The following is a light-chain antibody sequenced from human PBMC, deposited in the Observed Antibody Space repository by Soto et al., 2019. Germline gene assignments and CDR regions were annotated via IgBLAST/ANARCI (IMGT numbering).Light chain of an antibody. J-gene: IGKJ1*01. CDR3: QQYDDWPWT. CDR2: GAS. CDR1: RNVFTK. V-gene: IGKV3-15*01. Sequence: VMTQSPATLSVAPGGRATLACGASRNVFTKVAWYQQKLGQAPRLLIYGASTRATGIPGRFSGGGSGTEFTFTISSLQSEDVAVYYCQQYDDWPWTFGQGTKVEI.